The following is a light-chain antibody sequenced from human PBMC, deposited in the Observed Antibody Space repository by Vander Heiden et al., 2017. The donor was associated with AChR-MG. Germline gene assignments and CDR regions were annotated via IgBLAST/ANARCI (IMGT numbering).Light chain of an antibody. CDR1: QSISSW. CDR2: KAS. J-gene: IGKJ1*01. Sequence: DIQMTQSPSTLSASVGDRVTITCRASQSISSWLAWYQQKPEKAPKLLIYKASSLESGVPSRFSGSGSGTEFTLTISSLQPDDFATYDCQQYNSYPWTFGQGTKVEIK. CDR3: QQYNSYPWT. V-gene: IGKV1-5*03.